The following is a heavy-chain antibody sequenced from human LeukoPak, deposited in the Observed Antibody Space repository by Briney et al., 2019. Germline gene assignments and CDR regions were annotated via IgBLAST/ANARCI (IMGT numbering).Heavy chain of an antibody. D-gene: IGHD2-2*03. CDR2: IRSGGTNI. J-gene: IGHJ4*02. CDR3: ARVGGYCSSVSNCYGDY. Sequence: GGSLRLSCAASGFTFSIYSMNWVRQAPGKGLEWVSSIRSGGTNIYYADSVRGRFTISRDNAKNSLYLQMNSLRAEDTAVYYCARVGGYCSSVSNCYGDYWGQGTLVTVSS. CDR1: GFTFSIYS. V-gene: IGHV3-21*01.